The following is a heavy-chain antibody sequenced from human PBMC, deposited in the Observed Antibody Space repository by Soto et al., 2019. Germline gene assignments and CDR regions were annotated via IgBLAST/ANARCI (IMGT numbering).Heavy chain of an antibody. D-gene: IGHD3-22*01. J-gene: IGHJ4*02. Sequence: QVQLVESGGGVVQPGRSLRLSCAASGFTFSSYAMHWVRQAPGKGLEWVAVISYDGSNKYYADSVKGRFTISRDNSKNTLYLQMNSLRAEDTAVYYCARDGSRGWLLTYWFDYWGQGTLVTVSS. CDR1: GFTFSSYA. CDR3: ARDGSRGWLLTYWFDY. CDR2: ISYDGSNK. V-gene: IGHV3-30-3*01.